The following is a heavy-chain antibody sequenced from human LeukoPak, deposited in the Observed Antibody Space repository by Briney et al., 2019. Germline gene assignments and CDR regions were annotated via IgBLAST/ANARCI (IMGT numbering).Heavy chain of an antibody. J-gene: IGHJ5*02. CDR2: ISSSSSYI. Sequence: GGSLRLSCAASGFTFSSYSMNWVPQAPGKGLEWVSSISSSSSYIYYADSVKGRFTISRDNAKNSLYLQMNSLRAEDTAVYYCARLRIAAAGTNWFDPWGQGTLVTVSS. V-gene: IGHV3-21*01. CDR3: ARLRIAAAGTNWFDP. D-gene: IGHD6-13*01. CDR1: GFTFSSYS.